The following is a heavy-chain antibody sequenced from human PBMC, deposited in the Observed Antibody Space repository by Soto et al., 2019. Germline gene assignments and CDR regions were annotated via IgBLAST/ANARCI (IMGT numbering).Heavy chain of an antibody. CDR2: IYPGDSDT. V-gene: IGHV5-51*01. CDR1: GYSFTSYW. CDR3: ARHESRAAADTDGPSDYHNGMDF. Sequence: LGESLKISCKGSGYSFTSYWIGWVRQMPGKGLEWMGIIYPGDSDTRYSPSFQGQVTISADKSISTAYLQWSSLKASDTAMYYYARHESRAAADTDGPSDYHNGMDFWSQGTTVTVSS. D-gene: IGHD6-13*01. J-gene: IGHJ6*02.